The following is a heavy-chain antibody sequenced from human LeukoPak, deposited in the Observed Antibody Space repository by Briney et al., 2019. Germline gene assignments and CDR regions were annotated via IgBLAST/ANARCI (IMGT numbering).Heavy chain of an antibody. CDR2: LIPIFGTA. CDR3: ARSGVISSFYYYMDV. Sequence: ASVKVSCKASGGTFSSYAISWVRQAPGQGLEWMGRLIPIFGTANYAQKFQGRVTITTDESTSTAYMELSSLRSEDTAVYYCARSGVISSFYYYMDVWGKGTTVTVSS. CDR1: GGTFSSYA. J-gene: IGHJ6*03. D-gene: IGHD2-8*01. V-gene: IGHV1-69*05.